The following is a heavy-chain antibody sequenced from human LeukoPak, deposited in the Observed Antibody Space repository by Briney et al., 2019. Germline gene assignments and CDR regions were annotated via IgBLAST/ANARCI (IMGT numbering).Heavy chain of an antibody. V-gene: IGHV1-2*02. Sequence: ASVKVSCKASGYTFTGYYMHWVRQAPGQGLEWMGWINPNSGGTKYAQTFKGRVTMTRDTSISAAYMELSSLRSDDTAVYYCARDGDTYGYYYYGLDVWGQGTTVTVSS. D-gene: IGHD5-18*01. CDR1: GYTFTGYY. CDR2: INPNSGGT. J-gene: IGHJ6*02. CDR3: ARDGDTYGYYYYGLDV.